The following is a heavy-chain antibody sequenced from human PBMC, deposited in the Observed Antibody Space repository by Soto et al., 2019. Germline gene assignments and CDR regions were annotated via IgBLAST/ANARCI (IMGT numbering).Heavy chain of an antibody. CDR1: GGSISSYY. Sequence: SETLSLTCTVSGGSISSYYWSWIRQPPGKGLEWIGYIYYSGSTNYNPSLKSRVTISVDTSKNQFSLKLSSVTAADTAVYYCARAAVEDIVVVPAANERDYYYYYYMDVWGKGTTVTVSS. V-gene: IGHV4-59*01. CDR3: ARAAVEDIVVVPAANERDYYYYYYMDV. CDR2: IYYSGST. D-gene: IGHD2-2*01. J-gene: IGHJ6*03.